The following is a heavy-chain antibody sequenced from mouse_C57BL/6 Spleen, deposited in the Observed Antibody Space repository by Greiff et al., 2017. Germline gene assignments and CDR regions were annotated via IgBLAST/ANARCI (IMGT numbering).Heavy chain of an antibody. Sequence: EVKLMESEGGLVQPGSSMKLSCTASGFTFSDYYMAWVRQVPEKGLEWVANINYDGSSTYYLDSLKSRFIISRDNAKNILYLQMSSLKSEDTATYYCARSDYDGGFAYWGQGTLVTVSA. CDR1: GFTFSDYY. CDR3: ARSDYDGGFAY. CDR2: INYDGSST. J-gene: IGHJ3*01. V-gene: IGHV5-16*01. D-gene: IGHD2-4*01.